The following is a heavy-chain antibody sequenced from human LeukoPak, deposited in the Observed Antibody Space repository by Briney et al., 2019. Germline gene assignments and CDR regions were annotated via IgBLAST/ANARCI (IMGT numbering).Heavy chain of an antibody. Sequence: PGRSLRLSCAASGFTFSSYGMHSVRQAPGNWLEWVAVISYDGSNKYYADSVKGRFTISRDSSNNTLYLHMTSLRAEDTALYYCAKDGSSSWYYFDYWGQGTLVTVSS. CDR3: AKDGSSSWYYFDY. CDR2: ISYDGSNK. V-gene: IGHV3-30*18. J-gene: IGHJ4*02. CDR1: GFTFSSYG. D-gene: IGHD6-13*01.